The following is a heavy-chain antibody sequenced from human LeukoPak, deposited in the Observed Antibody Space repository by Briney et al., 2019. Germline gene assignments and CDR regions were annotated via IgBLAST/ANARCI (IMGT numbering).Heavy chain of an antibody. CDR2: IYYSGNT. D-gene: IGHD3-3*01. J-gene: IGHJ4*02. CDR3: ARGLNDSWTGENY. V-gene: IGHV4-39*07. Sequence: SETLSLTCTVSGVSISSSNSYWGWIRQPPGKGLEWIGSIYYSGNTNYNPSLKSRVTISLDTSKSQFSLKVRYVTAADTAVYYCARGLNDSWTGENYWGQGTLVTVSS. CDR1: GVSISSSNSY.